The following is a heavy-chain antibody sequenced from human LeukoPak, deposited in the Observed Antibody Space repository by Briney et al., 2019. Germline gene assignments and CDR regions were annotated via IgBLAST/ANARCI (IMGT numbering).Heavy chain of an antibody. D-gene: IGHD3-22*01. CDR1: VYTFTSYY. J-gene: IGHJ4*02. V-gene: IGHV1-46*01. CDR2: INPSGGST. Sequence: ASLKASCKASVYTFTSYYMHWVRPTPRQGGEWMGIINPSGGSTSYAQKFQGRVTMTRDKSTSTVCMELSRLRSEDTAVYYCARDLQVSDDSSGYWGQGTLVTVSS. CDR3: ARDLQVSDDSSGY.